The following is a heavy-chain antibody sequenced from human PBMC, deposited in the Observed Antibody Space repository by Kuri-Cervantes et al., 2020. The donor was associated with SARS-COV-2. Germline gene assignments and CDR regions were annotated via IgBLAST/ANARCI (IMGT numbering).Heavy chain of an antibody. V-gene: IGHV1-18*01. Sequence: VKVSCKASGYTFTSYGISWVRQAPGQGLEWMGWISAYNGNTNYAQKLQGRVTMTTDTSTSTAYMELRSLRSDDTAVYYCARPRGIVVVPAAMGGAFDIWGQGTMVTVSS. CDR2: ISAYNGNT. D-gene: IGHD2-2*01. J-gene: IGHJ3*02. CDR3: ARPRGIVVVPAAMGGAFDI. CDR1: GYTFTSYG.